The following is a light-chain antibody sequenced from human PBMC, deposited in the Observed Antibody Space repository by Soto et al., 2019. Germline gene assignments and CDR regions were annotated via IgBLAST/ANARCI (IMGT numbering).Light chain of an antibody. V-gene: IGLV2-14*01. CDR2: DVT. CDR1: SSDIGAYNY. J-gene: IGLJ3*02. CDR3: SSYTSSRLRV. Sequence: QSALTQPASVSGSPGQSITISCTGSSSDIGAYNYVSWYQQHPGKAPKLMIYDVTNRPSGLSNRFSGSKSGSTASLTISGPQAEDEADYYCSSYTSSRLRVFGGGTQLTVL.